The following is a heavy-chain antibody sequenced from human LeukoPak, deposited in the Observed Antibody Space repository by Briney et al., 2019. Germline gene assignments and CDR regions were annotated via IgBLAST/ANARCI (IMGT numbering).Heavy chain of an antibody. J-gene: IGHJ5*02. D-gene: IGHD3-22*01. V-gene: IGHV3-23*01. CDR3: AKDYYDSSGYYH. CDR1: GFTITTYA. CDR2: FSDNGDGI. Sequence: GGSLRLSCLASGFTITTYAMNWVRQAPGKGLEWVSGFSDNGDGIHYADSVKDRFTISRDIPRNTLYLQMNSLRAEDTAVYYCAKDYYDSSGYYHWGQGTLVTVSS.